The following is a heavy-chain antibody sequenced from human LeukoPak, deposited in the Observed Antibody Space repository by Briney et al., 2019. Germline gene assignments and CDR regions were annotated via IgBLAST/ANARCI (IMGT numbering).Heavy chain of an antibody. J-gene: IGHJ4*02. CDR3: ARGDVVLMVYAAPEYYFDY. D-gene: IGHD2-8*01. CDR1: GFTFTGYY. Sequence: ASVNVSCKASGFTFTGYYMHWVRQAPGQGLEWMGGINPNSGGTNYAQKFQGRVTMTRDTSITTAYMELSRLRSDDTAVYYCARGDVVLMVYAAPEYYFDYWGQGTLVTVSS. V-gene: IGHV1-2*02. CDR2: INPNSGGT.